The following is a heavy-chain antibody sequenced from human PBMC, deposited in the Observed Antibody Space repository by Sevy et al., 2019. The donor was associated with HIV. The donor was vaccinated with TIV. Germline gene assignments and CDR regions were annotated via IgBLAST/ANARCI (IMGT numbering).Heavy chain of an antibody. CDR3: AKDMRYCCGGSCYSYNYYGMDV. D-gene: IGHD2-15*01. CDR1: GFTFGDYA. Sequence: GGSLRLSCAASGFTFGDYAMHWVRQAPGKGLEWVSGISWNGGSIGYADSGKGRFNISSDNAKNSPYLQMNSLRAEDTALYYCAKDMRYCCGGSCYSYNYYGMDVWGQGTTVTVSS. J-gene: IGHJ6*02. V-gene: IGHV3-9*01. CDR2: ISWNGGSI.